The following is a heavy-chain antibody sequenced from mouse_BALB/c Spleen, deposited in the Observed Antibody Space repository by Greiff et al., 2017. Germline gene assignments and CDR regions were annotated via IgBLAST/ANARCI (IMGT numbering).Heavy chain of an antibody. Sequence: QVQLQQSGAELVRPGTSVKVSCKASGYAFTNYLIEWVKQRPGQGLEWIGVINPGSGGTNYNEKFKGKATLTADKSSSTAYMQLSSLTSDDSAVYFCARPGSSYERYFDYWGQGTTLTVSS. CDR3: ARPGSSYERYFDY. CDR1: GYAFTNYL. V-gene: IGHV1-54*01. CDR2: INPGSGGT. J-gene: IGHJ2*01. D-gene: IGHD1-1*01.